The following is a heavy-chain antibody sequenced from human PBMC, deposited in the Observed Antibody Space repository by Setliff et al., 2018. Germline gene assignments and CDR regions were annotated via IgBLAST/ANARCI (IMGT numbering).Heavy chain of an antibody. Sequence: SETLSLTCTVSGGSISSSSYYWGWLRQPPGKGLEWIGRIYYRGTTYSNASLASRLTISVDTAKNQFSLKLTSVTAADTAVYYCARTGTYRYFDYWGQGTRVTVSS. CDR3: ARTGTYRYFDY. V-gene: IGHV4-39*01. J-gene: IGHJ4*02. CDR1: GGSISSSSYY. D-gene: IGHD1-1*01. CDR2: IYYRGTT.